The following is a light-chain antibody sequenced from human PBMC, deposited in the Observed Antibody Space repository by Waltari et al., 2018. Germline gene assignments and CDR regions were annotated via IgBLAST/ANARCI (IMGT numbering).Light chain of an antibody. V-gene: IGLV2-14*01. Sequence: QSALTQPASVSGSPGQSITISCIGTISDVGGYNYVSWYQQHPGKAPKLMIYDVNNRPSGVSNRFSGSKSGNTASLTISGLQAEDEAEYYCSSYTTSTLVVFGGGTKLTVL. CDR3: SSYTTSTLVV. CDR2: DVN. CDR1: ISDVGGYNY. J-gene: IGLJ2*01.